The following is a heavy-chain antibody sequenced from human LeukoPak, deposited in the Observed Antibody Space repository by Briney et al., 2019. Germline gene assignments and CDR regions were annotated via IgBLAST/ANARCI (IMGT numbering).Heavy chain of an antibody. Sequence: GGSLRLSCAASGFTFSSYWMSWVRQAPGKGLEWVANIKQDGSEKYYVDSVKGRFTISRDNAKNSLYLQMNSLRAEDTAVYYCAREINYDFWSGYSDYYYYGMDVWGQGTTVTVS. CDR3: AREINYDFWSGYSDYYYYGMDV. V-gene: IGHV3-7*01. D-gene: IGHD3-3*01. J-gene: IGHJ6*02. CDR2: IKQDGSEK. CDR1: GFTFSSYW.